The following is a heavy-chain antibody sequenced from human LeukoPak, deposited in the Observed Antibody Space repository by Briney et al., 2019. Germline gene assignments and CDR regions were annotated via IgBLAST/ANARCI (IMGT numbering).Heavy chain of an antibody. CDR3: AGDIVVVPAAPGWFDP. J-gene: IGHJ5*02. V-gene: IGHV4-38-2*02. Sequence: SETLSLTCTVSGYSISSGYYWGWIRQPPGKGLEWIGSIYHSGSTYYNPSLKSRVTISVDTSKNQFSLKLSSVTAADTAVYYCAGDIVVVPAAPGWFDPWGQGTLVTVSS. CDR2: IYHSGST. CDR1: GYSISSGYY. D-gene: IGHD2-2*01.